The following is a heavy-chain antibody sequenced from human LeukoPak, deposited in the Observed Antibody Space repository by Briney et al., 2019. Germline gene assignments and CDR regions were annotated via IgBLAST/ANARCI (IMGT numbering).Heavy chain of an antibody. J-gene: IGHJ4*02. CDR3: ASRPLVVPAAIRY. Sequence: SETLSLTCTVSGGSISSYYWSWIRQPPGKGLEWIGEINHSGSTNYNPSLKSRVTISVDTSKNQFSLKLSSVTAADTAVYYCASRPLVVPAAIRYWGQGTLVTVSS. V-gene: IGHV4-34*01. CDR2: INHSGST. D-gene: IGHD2-2*02. CDR1: GGSISSYY.